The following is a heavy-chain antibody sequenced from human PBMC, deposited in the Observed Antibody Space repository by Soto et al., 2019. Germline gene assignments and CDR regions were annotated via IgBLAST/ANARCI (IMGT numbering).Heavy chain of an antibody. CDR2: IRSKANNYAT. CDR3: IRHAPLRSSCFFCH. J-gene: IGHJ4*02. Sequence: GGSLRLSCSASGFTFSASAMHWVRQASGKGLEWIGHIRSKANNYATAYAASVNGRFTISRDDSKNTAYLQLNSLKTEDTAVYYCIRHAPLRSSCFFCHWGPGTLVTVSS. D-gene: IGHD2-15*01. V-gene: IGHV3-73*01. CDR1: GFTFSASA.